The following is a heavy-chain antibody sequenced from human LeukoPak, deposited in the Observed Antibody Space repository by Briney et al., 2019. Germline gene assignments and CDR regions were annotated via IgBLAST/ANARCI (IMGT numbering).Heavy chain of an antibody. CDR1: GFTFITYA. D-gene: IGHD2-2*01. V-gene: IGHV3-30*02. Sequence: GGSLRLSCAASGFTFITYAMSWVRQAPGKGLEWVAFIRYDGSNKYYADSVKGRFTISRDNSKNTLYLQMNSLRAEDTAVYYCAKDLNVPAFWGQGTLVTVSS. CDR2: IRYDGSNK. J-gene: IGHJ4*02. CDR3: AKDLNVPAF.